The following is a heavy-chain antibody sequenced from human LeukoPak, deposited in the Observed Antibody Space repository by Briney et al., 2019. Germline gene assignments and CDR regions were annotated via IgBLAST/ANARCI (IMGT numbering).Heavy chain of an antibody. V-gene: IGHV3-13*01. J-gene: IGHJ3*01. CDR3: AREGRMGTADAFDV. CDR1: GFTFNNYE. Sequence: GGSLRLSCAASGFTFNNYEMHWIRQTAGKGLEWVSAVGIAADTFYAGSVKGRFSISRDNAESSLFLQMNSLRAGDTAVYYCAREGRMGTADAFDVWGQGTMVTVSS. CDR2: VGIAADT. D-gene: IGHD1-14*01.